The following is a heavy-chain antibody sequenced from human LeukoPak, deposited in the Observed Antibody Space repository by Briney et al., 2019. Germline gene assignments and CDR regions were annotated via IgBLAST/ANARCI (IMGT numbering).Heavy chain of an antibody. Sequence: ASVKVSCKASGYTFTSYGISWVRQAPGQGLEWMGWISAYNGNTNYAQKLQGRVTIIADKFTSTAYMELSSLRSEDTAVYFCARDQKVGATPYFGMDVWGQGTTVTVSS. V-gene: IGHV1-18*01. CDR1: GYTFTSYG. CDR2: ISAYNGNT. D-gene: IGHD1-26*01. CDR3: ARDQKVGATPYFGMDV. J-gene: IGHJ6*02.